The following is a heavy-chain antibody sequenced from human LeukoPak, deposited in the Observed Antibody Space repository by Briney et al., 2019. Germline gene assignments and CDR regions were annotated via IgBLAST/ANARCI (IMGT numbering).Heavy chain of an antibody. J-gene: IGHJ4*02. CDR1: GDSVSGVY. Sequence: SETLSLTCTVSGDSVSGVYWSWIRQPPGKGLEWIGYVYYSGDTDHNPSLKSRVTMSLDTSKNQVSLRLSSVTAADTAVYYCARHPFATPFDYWGRGTLLTVSS. CDR2: VYYSGDT. V-gene: IGHV4-59*08. CDR3: ARHPFATPFDY. D-gene: IGHD2-15*01.